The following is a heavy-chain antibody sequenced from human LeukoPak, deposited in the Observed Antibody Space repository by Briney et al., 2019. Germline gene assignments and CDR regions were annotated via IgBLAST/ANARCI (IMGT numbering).Heavy chain of an antibody. CDR2: ISAYNGNT. CDR3: ARDTTDYDFWSGSDY. J-gene: IGHJ4*02. V-gene: IGHV1-18*01. CDR1: GYTFTSYG. D-gene: IGHD3-3*01. Sequence: ASVKVSCKASGYTFTSYGISWARQAPGQGLEWMGWISAYNGNTNYAQKLQGRVTMTTDTSTSTAYMELRSLRSDDTAVYYCARDTTDYDFWSGSDYWGQGTLVTVSS.